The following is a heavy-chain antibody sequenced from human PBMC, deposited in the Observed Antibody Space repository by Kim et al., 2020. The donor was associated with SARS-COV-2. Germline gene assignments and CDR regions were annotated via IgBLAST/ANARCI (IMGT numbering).Heavy chain of an antibody. CDR2: IIPILGIA. V-gene: IGHV1-69*04. D-gene: IGHD2-15*01. CDR1: GGTFSSYA. J-gene: IGHJ5*02. CDR3: ASVVVAATKDSNWFDP. Sequence: SVKVSCKASGGTFSSYAISWVRQAPGQGLEWMGRIIPILGIANYAQKFQGRVTVTADKSTSTAYMELSSLRSEDTAVYYCASVVVAATKDSNWFDPWGQGILVTVSS.